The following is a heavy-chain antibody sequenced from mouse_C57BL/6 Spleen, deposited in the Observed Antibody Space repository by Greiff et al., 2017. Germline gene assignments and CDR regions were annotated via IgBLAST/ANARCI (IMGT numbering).Heavy chain of an antibody. J-gene: IGHJ2*01. V-gene: IGHV1-15*01. D-gene: IGHD2-3*01. CDR3: TGWSYFDY. CDR1: GYTFTDYE. CDR2: IDPETGGT. Sequence: VQLQQSGAELVRPGASVTLSCKASGYTFTDYEMHWVKQTPVHGLEWIGAIDPETGGTAYNQKFKGKDILTADKSSSTAYLELRSLTSEDSAVYYCTGWSYFDYGGQGTTLTVSS.